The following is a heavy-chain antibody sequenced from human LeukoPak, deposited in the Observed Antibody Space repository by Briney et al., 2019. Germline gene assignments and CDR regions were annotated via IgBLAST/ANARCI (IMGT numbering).Heavy chain of an antibody. D-gene: IGHD3-10*01. CDR3: ARLALNSMVRGVINRGYGMDV. J-gene: IGHJ6*02. CDR2: INRSGST. Sequence: PSETLSLTCAVYGGSFSGYYWSWIRQPPGKGLEWIGEINRSGSTNYNPSLKSRVTISVDTSKNQFSLKLSSVTAADTAVYYCARLALNSMVRGVINRGYGMDVWGQGTTVTVSS. V-gene: IGHV4-34*01. CDR1: GGSFSGYY.